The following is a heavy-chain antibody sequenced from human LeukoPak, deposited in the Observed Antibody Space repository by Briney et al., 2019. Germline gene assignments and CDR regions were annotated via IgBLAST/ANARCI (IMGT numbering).Heavy chain of an antibody. D-gene: IGHD6-19*01. Sequence: ASVKVSCKASGYTFTGYYMHWVRQAPGQGLEWMGWINPNSGGTNYAQKFQGRVTMTRDTSISTAYMELSRLRSDDTAVYYCASRPIIAVAGTKPFDYWGQGTLVTVSS. CDR1: GYTFTGYY. V-gene: IGHV1-2*02. CDR3: ASRPIIAVAGTKPFDY. CDR2: INPNSGGT. J-gene: IGHJ4*02.